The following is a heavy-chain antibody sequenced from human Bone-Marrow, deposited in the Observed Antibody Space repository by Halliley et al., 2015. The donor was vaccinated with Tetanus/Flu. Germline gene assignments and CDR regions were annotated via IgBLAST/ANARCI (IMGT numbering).Heavy chain of an antibody. V-gene: IGHV4-59*01. Sequence: GLEWIGYIYPSGSTNYNPSLKRRVTMSVDTSKNQFSLNLTSVIAADTAVYYCVRVNWGGYYSYWGQGTLVTVSS. CDR2: IYPSGST. J-gene: IGHJ4*02. CDR3: VRVNWGGYYSY. D-gene: IGHD3-3*01.